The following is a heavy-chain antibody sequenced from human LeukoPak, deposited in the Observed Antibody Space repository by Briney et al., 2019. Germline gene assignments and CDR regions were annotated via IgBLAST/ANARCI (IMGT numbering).Heavy chain of an antibody. CDR3: ARDPRGNSVYVFDH. Sequence: EASVKVSCKASGDTFSSYAISWLRQAPGQGLEWMGFINPSGGSTRYAQNFQGRVTMTRDTSTSTIYMELSSLRSEDTVVYYCARDPRGNSVYVFDHWGQGTLVTVSS. J-gene: IGHJ4*02. D-gene: IGHD5/OR15-5a*01. CDR1: GDTFSSYA. CDR2: INPSGGST. V-gene: IGHV1-46*01.